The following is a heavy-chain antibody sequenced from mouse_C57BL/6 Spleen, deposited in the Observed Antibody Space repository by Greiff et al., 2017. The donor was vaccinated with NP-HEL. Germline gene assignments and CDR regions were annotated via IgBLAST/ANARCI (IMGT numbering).Heavy chain of an antibody. Sequence: EAGGGLVQPKGSLKLSCAASGFTFNTYAMHWVRQAPGKGLEWVARIRSKSSNYATYYADSVKDRFTISRDDSQSMLYLQMNNLKTEDTAMYYCVRANGSQVSYWYFDVWGTGTTVTVSS. CDR3: VRANGSQVSYWYFDV. D-gene: IGHD1-1*01. CDR2: IRSKSSNYAT. CDR1: GFTFNTYA. V-gene: IGHV10-3*01. J-gene: IGHJ1*03.